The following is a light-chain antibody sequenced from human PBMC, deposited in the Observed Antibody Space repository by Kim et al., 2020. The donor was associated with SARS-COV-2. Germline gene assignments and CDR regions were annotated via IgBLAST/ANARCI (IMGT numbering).Light chain of an antibody. CDR2: GKN. Sequence: DSITCEGDSLRSYYASWYQQKPGQAPVLVIYGKNNRPSGIPDRFSGSSSGNTASLTITGAQAEDEADYYCNSRDSSGNHYVFGTGTKVTVL. J-gene: IGLJ1*01. CDR3: NSRDSSGNHYV. CDR1: SLRSYY. V-gene: IGLV3-19*01.